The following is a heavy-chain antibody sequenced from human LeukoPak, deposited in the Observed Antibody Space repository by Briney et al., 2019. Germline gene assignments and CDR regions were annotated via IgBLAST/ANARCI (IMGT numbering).Heavy chain of an antibody. D-gene: IGHD6-19*01. CDR1: GFTFSSYS. CDR3: ERDPSEYEWQRGWYRDF. CDR2: ISGSGGST. J-gene: IGHJ4*02. Sequence: GGSLRLSCAASGFTFSSYSMNWVRQAPGKGLEWVSGISGSGGSTYHADSVKGRFSVSRDNSKNTLYLQMNSLRAEDTAVYYCERDPSEYEWQRGWYRDFWGQGSQVTVSS. V-gene: IGHV3-23*01.